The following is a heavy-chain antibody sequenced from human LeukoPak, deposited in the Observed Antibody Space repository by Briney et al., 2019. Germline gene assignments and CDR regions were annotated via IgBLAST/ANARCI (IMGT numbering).Heavy chain of an antibody. CDR3: ASLSDYDSSGWGAFDI. CDR2: IYHSGST. Sequence: SGTLSLTCAVSGGSISSSNWWSWVRQPPGKGLEWIGEIYHSGSTNYNPSPKSRVTISVDTSKNQFSLKLSSVTAADTAVYYCASLSDYDSSGWGAFDIWGQGTMVTVSS. CDR1: GGSISSSNW. J-gene: IGHJ3*02. D-gene: IGHD3-22*01. V-gene: IGHV4-4*02.